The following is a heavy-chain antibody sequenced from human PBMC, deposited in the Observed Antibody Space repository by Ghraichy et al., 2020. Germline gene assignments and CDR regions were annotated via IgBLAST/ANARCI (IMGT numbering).Heavy chain of an antibody. CDR1: GYTFTSYG. Sequence: ASVKVSCKASGYTFTSYGISWVRQAPGQGLEWMGWISAYNGNTNYAQKLQGRVTMTTDTSTSTAYMELRSLRSDDTAVYYCAYETTSGGSSPFYGMDVWGQGTTVTVSS. D-gene: IGHD1-1*01. CDR3: AYETTSGGSSPFYGMDV. V-gene: IGHV1-18*01. CDR2: ISAYNGNT. J-gene: IGHJ6*02.